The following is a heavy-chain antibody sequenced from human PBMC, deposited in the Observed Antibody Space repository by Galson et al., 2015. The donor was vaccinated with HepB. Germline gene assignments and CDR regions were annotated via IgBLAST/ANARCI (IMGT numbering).Heavy chain of an antibody. J-gene: IGHJ4*02. Sequence: SLRLSCAASGFTFSSYCMTWVRQAPGKGLEWVANIEQDGSEKNYVDSVKGRFTISRDNAKSSLYLQMNSLRVEDTAVYYCARSSGWTSDYWGQGTLVTVS. D-gene: IGHD6-19*01. V-gene: IGHV3-7*03. CDR3: ARSSGWTSDY. CDR1: GFTFSSYC. CDR2: IEQDGSEK.